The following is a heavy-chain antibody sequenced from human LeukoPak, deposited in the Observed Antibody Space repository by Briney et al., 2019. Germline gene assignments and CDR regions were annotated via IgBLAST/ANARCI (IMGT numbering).Heavy chain of an antibody. D-gene: IGHD3-10*01. CDR2: IYHSGST. CDR1: GGSISSSNW. CDR3: ASLVLWFGELNSYFDY. V-gene: IGHV4-4*02. Sequence: SGTLSLTCAVSGGSISSSNWWSWVRQPPGKGLEWIGEIYHSGSTNYNPSLKSRVTISVDKSKNQFSLKLSSVTAADTAVYYCASLVLWFGELNSYFDYWGQGTLVTVSS. J-gene: IGHJ4*02.